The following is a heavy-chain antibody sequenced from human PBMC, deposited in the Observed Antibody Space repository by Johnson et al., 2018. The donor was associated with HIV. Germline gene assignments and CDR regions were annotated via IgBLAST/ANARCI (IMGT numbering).Heavy chain of an antibody. CDR2: ISYDGSNK. D-gene: IGHD7-27*01. CDR3: ARVKAYGNRGSRKGGRESRAAFDI. Sequence: VQLVESGGGVVQPGRSLRLSCAASGFTFSSYAMHWVRQAPGKWLEWVAVISYDGSNKYYVDSVKGRFTISRDNAKNSLYLQMNSLRAEDTAVYYCARVKAYGNRGSRKGGRESRAAFDIWGQGTMVTVSS. J-gene: IGHJ3*02. V-gene: IGHV3-30-3*01. CDR1: GFTFSSYA.